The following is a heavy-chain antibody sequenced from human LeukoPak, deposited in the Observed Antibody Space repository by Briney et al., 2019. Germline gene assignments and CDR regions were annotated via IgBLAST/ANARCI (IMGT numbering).Heavy chain of an antibody. V-gene: IGHV3-30*18. J-gene: IGHJ6*03. D-gene: IGHD3-16*01. CDR2: ISYDGSNK. Sequence: GGSLRLSCAASGFTFSSYGMHWVRQAPGKGLEWVAVISYDGSNKYYADSVKGRFTISRDNSKNTLYLQMNSLRAEDTAVYYCAKYGRGKTYYYYMDVWGKGTTVTVSS. CDR3: AKYGRGKTYYYYMDV. CDR1: GFTFSSYG.